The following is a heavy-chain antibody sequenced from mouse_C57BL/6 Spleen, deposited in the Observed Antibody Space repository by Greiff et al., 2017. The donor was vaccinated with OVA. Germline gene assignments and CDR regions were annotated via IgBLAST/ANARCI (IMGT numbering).Heavy chain of an antibody. CDR3: ARFYYYGSSDWYFDV. J-gene: IGHJ1*03. D-gene: IGHD1-1*01. CDR1: GYAFSSSW. Sequence: QVQLKESGPELVKPGASVKISCKASGYAFSSSWMNWVKQRPGKGLEWIGRIYPGDGDTNYNGKFKGKATLTADKSSSTAYMQLSSLTSEDSAVYFCARFYYYGSSDWYFDVWGTGTTVTVSS. V-gene: IGHV1-82*01. CDR2: IYPGDGDT.